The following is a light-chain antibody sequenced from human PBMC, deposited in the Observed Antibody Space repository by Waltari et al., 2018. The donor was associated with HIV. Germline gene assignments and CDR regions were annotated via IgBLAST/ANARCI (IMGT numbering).Light chain of an antibody. V-gene: IGKV3-11*01. CDR1: QDIGNS. CDR2: DVS. J-gene: IGKJ2*01. CDR3: QQRGGWPYT. Sequence: IVLTQSPATLSLSPGQRAALSCRASQDIGNSLAWYQQKPGQPPRLLIYDVSSRATGVPAWFSGSGSGTDFSLTITNLDPEDSAVYWSQQRGGWPYTFGQGTKLEIK.